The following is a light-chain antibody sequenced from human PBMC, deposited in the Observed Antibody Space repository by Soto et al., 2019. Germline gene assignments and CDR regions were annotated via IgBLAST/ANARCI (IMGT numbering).Light chain of an antibody. V-gene: IGKV1-13*02. J-gene: IGKJ4*01. CDR1: QGIRSA. CDR2: DAS. CDR3: QQSYSTPLT. Sequence: AIQLTQSPSSLSAYVGDSVSITCRASQGIRSAVAWYQQKPGRPPKLLIYDASSLEVGVPSRFSGSRSGTDFILTVSSLQPEDFATYYCQQSYSTPLTFGGGTKVEIK.